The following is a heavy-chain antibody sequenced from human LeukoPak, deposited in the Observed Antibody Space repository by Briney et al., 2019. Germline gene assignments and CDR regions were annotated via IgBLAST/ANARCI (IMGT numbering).Heavy chain of an antibody. D-gene: IGHD4-17*01. CDR1: GFTFSSYA. V-gene: IGHV3-23*01. Sequence: PTGGSLRLSCAASGFTFSSYAMSWVRQAPGKGLEWVSAIRVSGASTYYADSVKGRFTISRDNSKNTLYLQMNSLRAEDTAVYYCAKDSVDYGESVYYFDYWGQGTLVTASS. CDR3: AKDSVDYGESVYYFDY. CDR2: IRVSGAST. J-gene: IGHJ4*02.